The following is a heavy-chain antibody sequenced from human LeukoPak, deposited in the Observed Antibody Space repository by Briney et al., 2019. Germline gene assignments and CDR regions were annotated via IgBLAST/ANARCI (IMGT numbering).Heavy chain of an antibody. V-gene: IGHV3-21*01. CDR1: GFTFITYS. J-gene: IGHJ6*03. CDR3: ARDPGSAFGGVIVKVYYYYMDV. D-gene: IGHD3-16*02. Sequence: GESLRLSCAASGFTFITYSMSWVSQAPGKRLEWVSYISSSGTYKYYSDSLKGRFTISRDNAKNSLYLQMNSLRAEDTAVYYCARDPGSAFGGVIVKVYYYYMDVWGKGTTVTVSS. CDR2: ISSSGTYK.